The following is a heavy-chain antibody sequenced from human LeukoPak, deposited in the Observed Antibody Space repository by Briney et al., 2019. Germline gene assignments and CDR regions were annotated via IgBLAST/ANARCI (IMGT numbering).Heavy chain of an antibody. D-gene: IGHD3-22*01. Sequence: PGGSLRLSCSTAGFTFHTYAMSWVRQTPGKGLEWVSAIGANGGTTFYADSVKGRFTISRDNAKNSLYLQMNSLRAEDTAVYYCARSLLYYYDSSNDYWGQGTLVTVSS. CDR1: GFTFHTYA. J-gene: IGHJ4*02. V-gene: IGHV3-23*01. CDR2: IGANGGTT. CDR3: ARSLLYYYDSSNDY.